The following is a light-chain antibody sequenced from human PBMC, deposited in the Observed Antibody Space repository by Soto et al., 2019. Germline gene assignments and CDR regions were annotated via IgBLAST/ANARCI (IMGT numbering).Light chain of an antibody. CDR2: DAS. J-gene: IGKJ1*01. CDR1: XSVSSSY. CDR3: QQYGSSPRT. Sequence: XPATLSLSPXXRATLSXXAXXSVSSSYLAWYQQKPGLAPRLLIYDASSRATGIPDRFSGSGSGTDFTLTISRLEPEDFAVYYCQQYGSSPRTFGQGTKVEIK. V-gene: IGKV3D-20*01.